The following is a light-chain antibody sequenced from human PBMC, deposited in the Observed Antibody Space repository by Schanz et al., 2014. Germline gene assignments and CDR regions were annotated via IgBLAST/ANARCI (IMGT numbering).Light chain of an antibody. V-gene: IGKV3-20*01. CDR3: QQYGDSPYT. J-gene: IGKJ2*01. CDR2: RAS. Sequence: EIVMTQSPATLSVSPGESATLSCRASQSVGTNLAWYQQKPGQAPRLLIYRASTRATGIPDRFSGSGSGTDFSLTISRLEPEDFAVYYCQQYGDSPYTFGQGTKLEIK. CDR1: QSVGTN.